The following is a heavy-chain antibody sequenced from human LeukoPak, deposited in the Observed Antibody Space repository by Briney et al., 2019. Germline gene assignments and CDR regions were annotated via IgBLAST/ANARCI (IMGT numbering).Heavy chain of an antibody. CDR3: ARAVTSTEGY. CDR2: INEGGSGK. CDR1: GFVFSSYW. J-gene: IGHJ4*02. Sequence: PGGSLRLSCAASGFVFSSYWMTWVRQAPGKGLEWVASINEGGSGKYYVDSVKGRFTISRDNARKSLYLEMHSLRAEDTAVYYCARAVTSTEGYWGQGTLVTVSS. D-gene: IGHD4-17*01. V-gene: IGHV3-7*03.